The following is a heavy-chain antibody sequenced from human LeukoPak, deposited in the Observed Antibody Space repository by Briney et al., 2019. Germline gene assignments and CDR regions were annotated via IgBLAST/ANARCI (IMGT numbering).Heavy chain of an antibody. CDR3: ARGSQLVLDY. V-gene: IGHV4-59*01. CDR2: IYYSGST. D-gene: IGHD6-13*01. Sequence: SETLSLTCTVSGGSISRYYWSWIRQPPGKGLEWIGYIYYSGSTNYNPSPKSRVTISVDTSKNQFSLKLSSVTAADTAVYYCARGSQLVLDYWGQGTLVTVSS. J-gene: IGHJ4*02. CDR1: GGSISRYY.